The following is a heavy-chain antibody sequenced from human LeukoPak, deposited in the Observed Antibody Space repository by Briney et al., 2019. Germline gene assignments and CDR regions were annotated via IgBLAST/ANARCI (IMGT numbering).Heavy chain of an antibody. Sequence: PSETLSLTCTVSAGSISNYYWSWIRQPAGKGPEWIGRIYTSGSTNYNPSLESRVTMSVDTSKNQFSLKLTSVTAADTAVYYCAREYCSSSSCFHYSYYYFMDVWGTGTKVTVSS. CDR2: IYTSGST. D-gene: IGHD2-2*01. CDR3: AREYCSSSSCFHYSYYYFMDV. V-gene: IGHV4-4*07. CDR1: AGSISNYY. J-gene: IGHJ6*04.